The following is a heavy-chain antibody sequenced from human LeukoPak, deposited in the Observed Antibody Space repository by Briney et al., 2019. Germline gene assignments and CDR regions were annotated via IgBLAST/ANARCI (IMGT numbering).Heavy chain of an antibody. CDR3: ARGSYYNSFDY. CDR2: IYYSGST. V-gene: IGHV4-31*03. J-gene: IGHJ4*02. CDR1: GGSISSGGYY. D-gene: IGHD3-10*01. Sequence: SETLSLTCTVSGGSISSGGYYWSWIRQHPGKGLEWIGYIYYSGSTYYNPSLKSRVTISVDTSKNQFSLKPSSVTAADTAVYYCARGSYYNSFDYWGQGTLVTVSS.